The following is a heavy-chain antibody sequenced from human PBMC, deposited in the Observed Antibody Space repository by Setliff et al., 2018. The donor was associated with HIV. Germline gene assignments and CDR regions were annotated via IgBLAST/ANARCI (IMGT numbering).Heavy chain of an antibody. V-gene: IGHV3-7*04. J-gene: IGHJ6*03. CDR1: GFTFSNYW. Sequence: GGSLRLSCAAPGFTFSNYWMTWVRQAPGKGLEWVANVKQDGSERYYVGSVKGRFTISRDSAKSSLSLQMNSLRAEDTAVYYCARGRGTPKVIRARYYNYYMDVWGKGTTVTVSS. CDR2: VKQDGSER. D-gene: IGHD5-18*01. CDR3: ARGRGTPKVIRARYYNYYMDV.